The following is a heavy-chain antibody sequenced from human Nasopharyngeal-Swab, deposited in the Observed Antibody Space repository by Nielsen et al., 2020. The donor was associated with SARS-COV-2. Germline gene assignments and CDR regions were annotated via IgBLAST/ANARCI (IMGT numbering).Heavy chain of an antibody. D-gene: IGHD7-27*01. J-gene: IGHJ3*02. V-gene: IGHV3-30*02. CDR3: ARNRVNWGSLLGAFDI. CDR1: GFTFSSYG. CDR2: IRYDGSNK. Sequence: GESLKISCAASGFTFSSYGMHWVRQAPGKGLEWVAFIRYDGSNKYYADSVKGRFTISRDNSKNTLYLQMNSPRAEDTAVYYCARNRVNWGSLLGAFDIWGQGTMVTVSS.